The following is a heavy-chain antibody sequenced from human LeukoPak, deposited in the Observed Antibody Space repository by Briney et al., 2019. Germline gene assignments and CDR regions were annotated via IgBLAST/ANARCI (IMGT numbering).Heavy chain of an antibody. CDR2: ISSSSSYI. D-gene: IGHD2-8*01. CDR1: GFTFGCYS. J-gene: IGHJ4*02. CDR3: GIEYGVDY. V-gene: IGHV3-21*01. Sequence: GGSLRFSCAAAGFTFGCYSMNGLRQVPGRGLEWVFSISSSSSYIYYADSVKGRFTIFKNNVNNSLHLRLSIQTAEDTAEYYCGIEYGVDYWGRG.